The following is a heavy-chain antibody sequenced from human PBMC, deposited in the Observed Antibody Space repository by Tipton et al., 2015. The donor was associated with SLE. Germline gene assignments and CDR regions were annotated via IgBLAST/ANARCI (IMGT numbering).Heavy chain of an antibody. CDR1: GFTFSSYE. V-gene: IGHV3-66*01. D-gene: IGHD4-17*01. Sequence: GSLRLSCAASGFTFSSYEMSWVRQAPGKGLEWVSVIYSGGSTYYADSVKGRFTISRDNSKNTLYLQMNSLRAEDTAVYYCARDINYGDYSFDYWGQGTLVTVSS. CDR3: ARDINYGDYSFDY. J-gene: IGHJ4*02. CDR2: IYSGGST.